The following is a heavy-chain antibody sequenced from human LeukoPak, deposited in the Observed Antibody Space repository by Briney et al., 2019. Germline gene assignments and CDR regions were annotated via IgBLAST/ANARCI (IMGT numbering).Heavy chain of an antibody. CDR2: IYQSGIT. CDR3: ARDPRPRGGWFYFDH. J-gene: IGHJ4*02. CDR1: GDSISSGNY. V-gene: IGHV4-4*02. D-gene: IGHD6-19*01. Sequence: SETLSLTCGVSGDSISSGNYWSWVRQPPGKGLEWSGDIYQSGITNYNPSLKSRVTMSVDKSKNEFSLKLDSVTAADTAVYYCARDPRPRGGWFYFDHWGQGIMVTVSS.